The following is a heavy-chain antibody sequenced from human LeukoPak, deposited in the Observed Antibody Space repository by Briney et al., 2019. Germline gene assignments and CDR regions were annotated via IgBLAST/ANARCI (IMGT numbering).Heavy chain of an antibody. CDR2: IIPILGIA. J-gene: IGHJ4*02. Sequence: SVKVSCKASGGTFSSYAISWVRQAPGRGLEWMGRIIPILGIANYAQKFQGRVTITADKSTSTAYMELSSLRSEDTAVYYCARDRLDSGSYRWGQGTLVTVSS. D-gene: IGHD1-26*01. V-gene: IGHV1-69*04. CDR3: ARDRLDSGSYR. CDR1: GGTFSSYA.